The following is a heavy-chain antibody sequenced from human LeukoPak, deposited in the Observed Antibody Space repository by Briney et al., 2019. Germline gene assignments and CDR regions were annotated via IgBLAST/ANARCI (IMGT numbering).Heavy chain of an antibody. Sequence: ASVKVSCKASGGTFSSYAISWVRQAPGQGLEWMGGIIPIFGTANYAQKFQGRVTITADESTSTAYMGLSSLRSEDTAVYYCARDLPQYSGSYHSGLGYWGQGTLVTVSS. V-gene: IGHV1-69*13. J-gene: IGHJ4*02. CDR2: IIPIFGTA. CDR1: GGTFSSYA. CDR3: ARDLPQYSGSYHSGLGY. D-gene: IGHD1-26*01.